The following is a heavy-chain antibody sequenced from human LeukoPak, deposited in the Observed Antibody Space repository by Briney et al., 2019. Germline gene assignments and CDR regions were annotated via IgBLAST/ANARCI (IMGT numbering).Heavy chain of an antibody. CDR1: GFTFSSYS. Sequence: GGSLRLSCAASGFTFSSYSMNWVRQAPGKGLEWVSSISSSGSYIYYADSVKGRFTISRDNAKNSLYLQMNSLRAEDTAVYYRARALTAASDYWGQGTLVTVPS. V-gene: IGHV3-21*01. CDR2: ISSSGSYI. J-gene: IGHJ4*02. D-gene: IGHD2-2*01. CDR3: ARALTAASDY.